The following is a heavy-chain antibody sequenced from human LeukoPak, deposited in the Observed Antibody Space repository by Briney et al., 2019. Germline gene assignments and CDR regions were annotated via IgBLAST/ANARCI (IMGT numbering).Heavy chain of an antibody. V-gene: IGHV4-30-4*01. CDR3: ARDHGYCSGGSCYSAFDY. D-gene: IGHD2-15*01. J-gene: IGHJ4*02. CDR1: GGSISSGDYY. Sequence: SETLSLTCTVSGGSISSGDYYWSWIRQPPGKGLEWIGYIYCSGSTYYNPSLKSRVTISVDTSKNQFSLKLSSVTAADTAVYYCARDHGYCSGGSCYSAFDYWGQGTLVTVSS. CDR2: IYCSGST.